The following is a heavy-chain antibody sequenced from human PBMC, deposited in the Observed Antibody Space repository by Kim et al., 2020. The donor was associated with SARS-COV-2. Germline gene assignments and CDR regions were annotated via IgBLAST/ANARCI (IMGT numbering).Heavy chain of an antibody. Sequence: ASVKVSCKVSGYTLTELSMHWVRQAPGKGLEWMGGFDPEDGETIYAQKFQGRVTMTEDTSTDTAYMELSSLRSEDTAVYYCATGAGDTAMVTREYYYGMDVWGQGTTVTVSS. V-gene: IGHV1-24*01. D-gene: IGHD5-18*01. CDR3: ATGAGDTAMVTREYYYGMDV. CDR2: FDPEDGET. CDR1: GYTLTELS. J-gene: IGHJ6*02.